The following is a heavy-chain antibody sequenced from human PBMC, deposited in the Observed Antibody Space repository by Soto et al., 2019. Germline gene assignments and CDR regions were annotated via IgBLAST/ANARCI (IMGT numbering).Heavy chain of an antibody. CDR2: ISYDGSNK. V-gene: IGHV3-30-3*01. J-gene: IGHJ4*02. CDR1: GFTFSSYA. D-gene: IGHD6-13*01. CDR3: ECDHGQQLTTYYFAY. Sequence: QVQLVESGGGVVQPGRSLRLSCAASGFTFSSYAMHWVRQAPGKGLEWVAVISYDGSNKYYADSVKGRFTISRDNSKNTLYLQMNSLRAEDTAVYYCECDHGQQLTTYYFAYWGQGTLVTVSS.